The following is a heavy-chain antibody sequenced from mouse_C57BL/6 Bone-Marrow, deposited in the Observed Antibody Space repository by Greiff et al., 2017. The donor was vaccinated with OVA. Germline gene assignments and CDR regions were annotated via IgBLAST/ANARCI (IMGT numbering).Heavy chain of an antibody. CDR2: INPGSGGT. Sequence: VHLVESGAELVRPGTSVKVSCKASGYAFTNYLIEWVKQRPGQGLEWIGVINPGSGGTNYNEKFKGKATLTADKSSSTAYMQLSSLTSEDSAVYFCAREAITTVVEDYWGQGTTLTVSS. J-gene: IGHJ2*01. CDR1: GYAFTNYL. V-gene: IGHV1-54*01. D-gene: IGHD1-1*01. CDR3: AREAITTVVEDY.